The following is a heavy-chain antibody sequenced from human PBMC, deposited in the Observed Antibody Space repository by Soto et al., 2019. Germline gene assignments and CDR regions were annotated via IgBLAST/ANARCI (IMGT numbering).Heavy chain of an antibody. J-gene: IGHJ4*02. CDR2: IYYSGST. CDR3: AVSSRAYHIFHY. Sequence: QVQLQESGPGLVKPSQTLSLTCTVSGGSISSGDYYWSWIRQPPGKVLEWIGYIYYSGSTYYNPALKSRITMSAGTSKNQFSLRLTSVTAADTAVYYCAVSSRAYHIFHYWGQGILVTVSS. D-gene: IGHD3-16*01. CDR1: GGSISSGDYY. V-gene: IGHV4-30-4*01.